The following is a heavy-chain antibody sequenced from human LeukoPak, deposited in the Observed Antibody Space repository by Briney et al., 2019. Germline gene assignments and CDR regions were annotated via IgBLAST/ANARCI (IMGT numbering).Heavy chain of an antibody. D-gene: IGHD3-10*01. Sequence: ASVKVSWKVSGYTLTELSMHWVRQAPGKGLEWVGGFDPEDGETIYAQKFQGRVTMTEDTSTDTAYMDLSSLRSEDTAVYYCATDRAISMVRIFDYWGQGTLVTVSS. CDR3: ATDRAISMVRIFDY. V-gene: IGHV1-24*01. J-gene: IGHJ4*02. CDR2: FDPEDGET. CDR1: GYTLTELS.